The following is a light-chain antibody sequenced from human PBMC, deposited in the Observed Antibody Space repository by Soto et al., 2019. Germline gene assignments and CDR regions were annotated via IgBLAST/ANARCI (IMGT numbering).Light chain of an antibody. V-gene: IGLV1-44*01. CDR1: SSNIGSNT. CDR2: SNN. J-gene: IGLJ3*02. CDR3: AAWDDSLIDPV. Sequence: QSVLTQPPSASGTPGQRVTISCSGSSSNIGSNTVTWYQRLPGTAPKLLIYSNNERPSGVPDRFSGSKSGTSASLAISGLQSEDESDYYCAAWDDSLIDPVFGGGTKLTVL.